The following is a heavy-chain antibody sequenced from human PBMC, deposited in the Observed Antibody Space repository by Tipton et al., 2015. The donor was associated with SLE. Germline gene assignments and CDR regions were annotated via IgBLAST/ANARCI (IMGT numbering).Heavy chain of an antibody. CDR3: ARGWFGELPFDY. CDR1: GFTFSDHY. D-gene: IGHD3-10*01. J-gene: IGHJ4*02. V-gene: IGHV3-72*01. Sequence: SLRLSCAASGFTFSDHYMDWVRQAPGKGLEWVGRTRNKANSYTTEYAASVKGRFTISRDDSKNSLYLQMNSLKTEDTAVYYCARGWFGELPFDYWGQGTLVTVSS. CDR2: TRNKANSYTT.